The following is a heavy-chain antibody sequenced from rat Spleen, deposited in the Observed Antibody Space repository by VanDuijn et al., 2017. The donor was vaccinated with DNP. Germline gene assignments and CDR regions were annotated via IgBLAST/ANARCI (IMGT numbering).Heavy chain of an antibody. CDR1: GFTFSDYY. Sequence: EVLLVESDGGLVQPGRSLKLSCAASGFTFSDYYMAWVRQGPTRGLEWVATISYGGSTTYYRDSVKGRFTIARADAKSTLYLQMDSLRSEDTATYYCSRHRTISPFYYARNAWGQGASVTVSS. CDR2: ISYGGSTT. V-gene: IGHV5-29*01. CDR3: SRHRTISPFYYARNA. J-gene: IGHJ4*01.